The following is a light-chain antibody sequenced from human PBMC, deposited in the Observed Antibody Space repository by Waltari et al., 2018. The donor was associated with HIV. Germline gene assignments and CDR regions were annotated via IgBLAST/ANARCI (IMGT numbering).Light chain of an antibody. J-gene: IGLJ1*01. CDR3: CSYAGTYTYV. CDR2: EVS. V-gene: IGLV2-11*01. CDR1: SRDIGSFDY. Sequence: QSALTQPRSVSGSPGQSVTISCTGTSRDIGSFDYVSWYQQYPGKAPKVIIYEVSQRPSGVPDRFTASKSGITASLTISGLQDEDEADYYCCSYAGTYTYVFGTGTTVTVL.